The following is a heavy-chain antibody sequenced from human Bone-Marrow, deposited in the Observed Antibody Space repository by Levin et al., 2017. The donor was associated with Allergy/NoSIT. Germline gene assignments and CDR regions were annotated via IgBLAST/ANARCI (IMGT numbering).Heavy chain of an antibody. Sequence: SGGSLRLSCAASGFIFNNYGMHWVRQAPGKGLEWVAVISYNGGKKDFADSVKGRFTISRDNSKNTLELQMNSLRAEDTAVYYCAREGGGLHWGHGTLVIVSS. D-gene: IGHD3/OR15-3a*01. CDR3: AREGGGLH. J-gene: IGHJ4*01. V-gene: IGHV3-33*05. CDR2: ISYNGGKK. CDR1: GFIFNNYG.